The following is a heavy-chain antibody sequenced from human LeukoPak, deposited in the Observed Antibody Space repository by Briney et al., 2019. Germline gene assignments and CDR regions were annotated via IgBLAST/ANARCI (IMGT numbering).Heavy chain of an antibody. CDR2: ISGSGGRT. CDR3: AKVMPLIILLPPGFYYFDY. CDR1: GFTSSSYS. D-gene: IGHD2-8*01. V-gene: IGHV3-23*01. J-gene: IGHJ4*02. Sequence: PGGSLRLSCAASGFTSSSYSMNWVRQAPGKGLEWVSAISGSGGRTFYADSVKGRFTISRDNSKNTLYLQMNSLRAEDTAVYYCAKVMPLIILLPPGFYYFDYWGQGTLVTVSS.